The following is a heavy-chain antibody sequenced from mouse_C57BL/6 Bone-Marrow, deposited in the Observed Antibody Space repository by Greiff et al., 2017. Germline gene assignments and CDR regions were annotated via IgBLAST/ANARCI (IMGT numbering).Heavy chain of an antibody. CDR2: INPGSGGT. CDR3: ARGDYYGNSPFAY. V-gene: IGHV1-54*01. Sequence: QVQLQQSGAELVRPGTSVKVSCKASGYAFTNYLIEWVKQRPGQGLEWIGVINPGSGGTNYNEKFKGKATLTADKSSSTAYMQLSSLTSEDSAVYFCARGDYYGNSPFAYWGQGTLVTVSA. J-gene: IGHJ3*01. CDR1: GYAFTNYL. D-gene: IGHD2-1*01.